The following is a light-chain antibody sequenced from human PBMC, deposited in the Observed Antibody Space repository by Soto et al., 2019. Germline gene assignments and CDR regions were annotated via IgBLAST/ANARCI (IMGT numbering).Light chain of an antibody. Sequence: DIQMTQSPSSVSASVGDRVTITCRASQGISSWLAWYQQKPGKAPKLLVYAASSLQGGVPSRFSGRGSGTEFSLTINNLQPEDFATYYCQQANSFPFTFGPGTRVDIK. CDR3: QQANSFPFT. CDR2: AAS. V-gene: IGKV1-12*01. J-gene: IGKJ3*01. CDR1: QGISSW.